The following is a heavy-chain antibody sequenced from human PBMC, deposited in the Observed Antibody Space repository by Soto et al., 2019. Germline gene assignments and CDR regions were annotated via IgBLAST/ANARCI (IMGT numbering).Heavy chain of an antibody. Sequence: PGGSLRLSCAASGFTFSSYGMHWVRQAPGKGLEWVAVIWYDGSNKYYADSVKGRFTISRDNSKNTLYLQMNSLRAEDTAVYYCARDYYGSGTSDYWGQGTLVTGLL. CDR2: IWYDGSNK. CDR1: GFTFSSYG. V-gene: IGHV3-33*01. CDR3: ARDYYGSGTSDY. J-gene: IGHJ4*02. D-gene: IGHD3-10*01.